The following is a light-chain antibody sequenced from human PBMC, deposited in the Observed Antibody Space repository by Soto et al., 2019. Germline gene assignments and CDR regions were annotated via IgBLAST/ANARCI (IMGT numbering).Light chain of an antibody. V-gene: IGLV2-14*03. CDR2: DVS. CDR1: SSDVGGYNY. Sequence: QSALTQPASVSGSPGQSITISCTGTSSDVGGYNYVSWYQQHPGKAPKFMIYDVSNRPSGVSNRFSGSKSGNTASLTISGHQAEDEADYYCTSYTTSNTVVFGGGTKLTVL. J-gene: IGLJ3*02. CDR3: TSYTTSNTVV.